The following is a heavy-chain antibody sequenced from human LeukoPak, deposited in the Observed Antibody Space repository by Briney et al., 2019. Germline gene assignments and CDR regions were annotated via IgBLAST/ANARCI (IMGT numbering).Heavy chain of an antibody. Sequence: QPGRPLRLSCAASGFTFSSYAMHWVRQAPGKGLEWVAVISYDGSNKYYADSVKGRFTISRDNSKNTLYLQMNSLRAEDTAVYYCARDPHTAMVPYYFDYWGQGTLVTVSS. CDR3: ARDPHTAMVPYYFDY. CDR2: ISYDGSNK. J-gene: IGHJ4*02. D-gene: IGHD5-18*01. V-gene: IGHV3-30-3*01. CDR1: GFTFSSYA.